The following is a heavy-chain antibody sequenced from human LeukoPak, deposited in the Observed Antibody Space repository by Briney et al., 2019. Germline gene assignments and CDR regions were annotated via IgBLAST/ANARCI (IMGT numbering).Heavy chain of an antibody. CDR3: AREGDPYIVVVPAATGY. D-gene: IGHD2-2*01. J-gene: IGHJ4*02. CDR2: MSPNSDNR. V-gene: IGHV1-8*01. Sequence: ASVKVSCKASGYTFTSYDINWVRQATGQGLEWMGWMSPNSDNRGYEQNFQGRVTMTMDTSISTAYMELSSLRSEDTAVYYCAREGDPYIVVVPAATGYWGQGTLVTVSS. CDR1: GYTFTSYD.